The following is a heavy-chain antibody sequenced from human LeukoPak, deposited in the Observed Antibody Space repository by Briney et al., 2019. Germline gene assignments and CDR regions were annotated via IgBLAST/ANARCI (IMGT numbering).Heavy chain of an antibody. CDR1: GYTFTTYF. CDR2: INPSGGST. Sequence: ASVKVSCTASGYTFTTYFMHWVRQAPGQGLDWMGIINPSGGSTSYAQKFQGRVTMTRDTSTSTVYMELSSLRSEDTAVYYCARDSADYGDYDYWGQGTLVTVSS. D-gene: IGHD4-17*01. J-gene: IGHJ4*02. V-gene: IGHV1-46*01. CDR3: ARDSADYGDYDY.